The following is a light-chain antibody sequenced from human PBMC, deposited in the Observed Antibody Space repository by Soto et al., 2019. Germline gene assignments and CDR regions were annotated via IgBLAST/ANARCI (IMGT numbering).Light chain of an antibody. Sequence: QSVLTQPPSVSGSPGQSITISCTGTSSDIGAYDYVSWYQQYPGRVPKLLIHEVTNRPSGVSDRFSGSKSGNTASLTISGLQTEDEADYYCSSHAGSSAFYVFGTGTKLTVL. CDR3: SSHAGSSAFYV. J-gene: IGLJ1*01. CDR2: EVT. CDR1: SSDIGAYDY. V-gene: IGLV2-14*01.